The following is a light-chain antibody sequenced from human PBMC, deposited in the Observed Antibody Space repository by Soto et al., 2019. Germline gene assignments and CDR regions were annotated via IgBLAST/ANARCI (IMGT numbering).Light chain of an antibody. J-gene: IGLJ1*01. CDR3: ISYTSRSTYV. CDR1: SSDVGGYNY. Sequence: QSALTQPASVSGSPGQSITISCTGTSSDVGGYNYVSWYQQHPGKAPKLMIYEVSNRLSGVSNRFSGSKSGNTASLSISGLQAEYVADYYCISYTSRSTYVFGTGTKVTVL. CDR2: EVS. V-gene: IGLV2-14*01.